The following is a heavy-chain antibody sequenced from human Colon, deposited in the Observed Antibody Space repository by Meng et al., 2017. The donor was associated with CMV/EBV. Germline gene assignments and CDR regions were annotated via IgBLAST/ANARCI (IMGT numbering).Heavy chain of an antibody. V-gene: IGHV4-34*01. CDR2: INHVGTT. J-gene: IGHJ4*02. CDR1: GGSLSDYY. D-gene: IGHD6-6*01. CDR3: AVSKAGIPGRRGRYYFDF. Sequence: SETLSLTCGVYGGSLSDYYWTWIRQAPGKGLEWIGAINHVGTTIYNPSLQSRVTMSVDTSRNQFSLRLSSVTAADTAVYYCAVSKAGIPGRRGRYYFDFWGQGTLVTVSS.